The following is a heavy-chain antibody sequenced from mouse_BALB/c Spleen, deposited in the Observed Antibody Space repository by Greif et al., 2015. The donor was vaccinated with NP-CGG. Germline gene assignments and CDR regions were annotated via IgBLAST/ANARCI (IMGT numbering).Heavy chain of an antibody. CDR3: ARRHFDY. CDR1: GFTFSSFG. V-gene: IGHV5-17*02. Sequence: EVKLVESGGGLVQPGGSRKLSCAASGFTFSSFGMHWVRQAPEKGLEWVAYISSGSSTIYYADTVKGRFTISRDNPKNTLFLQMTSLRSEDTAMYYCARRHFDYWGQGTTLTVSS. J-gene: IGHJ2*01. CDR2: ISSGSSTI.